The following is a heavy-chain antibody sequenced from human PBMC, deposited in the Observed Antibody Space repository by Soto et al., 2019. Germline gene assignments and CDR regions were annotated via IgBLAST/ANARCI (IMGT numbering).Heavy chain of an antibody. Sequence: EVQLLESGGGLVQPGGSLRLSCAAAGFTFSSYAMSWVRQAPGKGLEWVSGISGRGGNTYYADSVKGRFTISRDNSKKTLDLQMNSLRAEDTAVYYCAKIVSYYDFWSGYYKTSPRFDYWGQGTLVTVSS. CDR3: AKIVSYYDFWSGYYKTSPRFDY. V-gene: IGHV3-23*01. J-gene: IGHJ4*02. CDR2: ISGRGGNT. D-gene: IGHD3-3*01. CDR1: GFTFSSYA.